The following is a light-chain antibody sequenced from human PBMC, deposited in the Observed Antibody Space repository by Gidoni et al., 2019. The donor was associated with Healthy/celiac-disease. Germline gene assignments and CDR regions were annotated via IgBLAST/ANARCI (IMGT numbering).Light chain of an antibody. CDR2: WGS. Sequence: DIVLTQSPLSLPVTPGEPASISCRSSQSLRHSNGYNYLDWYLQKPGQSPQLLIYWGSNRAPGVPDRFSGSGSGTDFTLKSSRVEAEDVGVYYCMQALQTPLTFGPGTKVEIK. CDR1: QSLRHSNGYNY. J-gene: IGKJ3*01. V-gene: IGKV2-28*01. CDR3: MQALQTPLT.